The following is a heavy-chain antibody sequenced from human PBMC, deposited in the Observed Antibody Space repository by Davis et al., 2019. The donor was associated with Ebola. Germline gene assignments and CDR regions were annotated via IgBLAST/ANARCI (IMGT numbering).Heavy chain of an antibody. J-gene: IGHJ6*03. Sequence: SETLSLTCTVSGGSISSYYWSWIRQPPGKGLEWIGYIYYSGSTNYNPSLKSRVTISVDTSKNQFSLKLSSVTAADTAVYYCARVGTLRFLEWQGYYYYYYMDVWGKGTTVTVSS. V-gene: IGHV4-59*01. CDR3: ARVGTLRFLEWQGYYYYYYMDV. CDR2: IYYSGST. D-gene: IGHD3-3*01. CDR1: GGSISSYY.